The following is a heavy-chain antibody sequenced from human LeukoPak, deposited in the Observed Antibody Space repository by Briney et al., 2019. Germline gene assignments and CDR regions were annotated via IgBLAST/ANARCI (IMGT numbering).Heavy chain of an antibody. J-gene: IGHJ4*02. CDR1: LGSITSFY. Sequence: TSETLSLTSSVPLGSITSFYWSWLRPPLGEGLEWIGYMYVTGNPNYNPSLKSRVTISVDTSKNQFSLTVTSVTAADTAVYYCARSRGADGSQWDLSGYDYWGQGTVVTVSS. V-gene: IGHV4-59*01. D-gene: IGHD5-24*01. CDR3: ARSRGADGSQWDLSGYDY. CDR2: MYVTGNP.